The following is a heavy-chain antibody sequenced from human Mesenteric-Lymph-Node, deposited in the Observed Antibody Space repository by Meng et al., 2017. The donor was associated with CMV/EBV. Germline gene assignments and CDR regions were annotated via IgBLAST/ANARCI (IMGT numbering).Heavy chain of an antibody. J-gene: IGHJ3*02. D-gene: IGHD3-22*01. CDR1: GFTFDDYG. CDR3: ARGGYDSSGYYYQDDAFDI. Sequence: SCAASGFTFDDYGMSWIRQPPGKGLEWIGEINHSGSTNYNPSLKSRVTISVDTSKNQFSLKLSSVTAADTAVYYCARGGYDSSGYYYQDDAFDIWGQGTMVTVSS. CDR2: INHSGST. V-gene: IGHV4-34*01.